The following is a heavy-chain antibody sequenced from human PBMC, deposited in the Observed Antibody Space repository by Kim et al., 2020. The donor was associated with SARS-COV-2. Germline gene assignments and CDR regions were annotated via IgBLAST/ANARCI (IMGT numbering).Heavy chain of an antibody. V-gene: IGHV1-18*01. D-gene: IGHD6-19*01. CDR2: ISAYNGNT. CDR3: ARDRPRAVAGSRPFDY. CDR1: GYTFTSYG. J-gene: IGHJ4*02. Sequence: ASVKVSCKASGYTFTSYGISWVRQAPGQGLEWMGWISAYNGNTNYAQKLQGRVTMTTDTSTSTAYMELRSLRSDDTAVYYCARDRPRAVAGSRPFDYWGQGTLVTVSS.